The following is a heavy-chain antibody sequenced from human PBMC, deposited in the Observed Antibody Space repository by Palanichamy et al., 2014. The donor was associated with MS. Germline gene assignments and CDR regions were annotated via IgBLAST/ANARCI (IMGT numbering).Heavy chain of an antibody. CDR2: ILSGGEAM. CDR3: ARDKDYAFDY. D-gene: IGHD4-17*01. CDR1: GFTFSRYT. Sequence: EVQLVESGGGLVQPGGSLRLCCAASGFTFSRYTMNWVRQAPGKGLEWISYILSGGEAMYYNAKNSLCLQMNSLRAEDTAIYYCARDKDYAFDYWGQGTLVTVSS. V-gene: IGHV3-48*04. J-gene: IGHJ4*02.